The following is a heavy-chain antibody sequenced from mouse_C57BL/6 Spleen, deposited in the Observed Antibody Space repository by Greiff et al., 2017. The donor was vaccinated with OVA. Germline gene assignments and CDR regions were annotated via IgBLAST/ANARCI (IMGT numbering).Heavy chain of an antibody. CDR1: GYTFTSYW. D-gene: IGHD1-1*01. V-gene: IGHV1-61*01. CDR3: ARYHYGSSYLDY. CDR2: IYPSDSET. J-gene: IGHJ2*01. Sequence: QVQLQQPGAELVRPGSSVKLSCKASGYTFTSYWMDWVTQRPGQGLEWIGNIYPSDSETHYNQKFKDTATLTVDKSSSTAYMQRSSLTSEDSAVYYCARYHYGSSYLDYWGQGTTLTVSS.